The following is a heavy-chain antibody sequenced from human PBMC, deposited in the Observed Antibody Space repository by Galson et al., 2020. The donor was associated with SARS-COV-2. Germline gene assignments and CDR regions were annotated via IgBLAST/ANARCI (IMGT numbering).Heavy chain of an antibody. CDR2: FDPEDGET. Sequence: GASVKVPCKVSGYTLTELSMHWVRQAPGKGLEWMGGFDPEDGETIYAQKFQGRVTMTEDTSTDTAYMELSSLRSEDTAVYYCATGSPIAAARRNWFDPWGQGTLVTVSS. CDR1: GYTLTELS. CDR3: ATGSPIAAARRNWFDP. V-gene: IGHV1-24*01. J-gene: IGHJ5*02. D-gene: IGHD6-13*01.